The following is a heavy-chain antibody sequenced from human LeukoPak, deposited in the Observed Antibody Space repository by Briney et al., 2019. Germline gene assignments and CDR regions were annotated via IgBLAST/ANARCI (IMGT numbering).Heavy chain of an antibody. Sequence: PGGSLRLSCAASGFTFSGSAMHWVRQASGKGLEWVGRIRSKANSYATAYAASVKGRFTISRDDSKNTAYLRMNSLKTEDTAVYYCTRLLRYSGSYYVGDDAFDIWGQGTMVTVSS. J-gene: IGHJ3*02. V-gene: IGHV3-73*01. CDR1: GFTFSGSA. CDR2: IRSKANSYAT. CDR3: TRLLRYSGSYYVGDDAFDI. D-gene: IGHD1-26*01.